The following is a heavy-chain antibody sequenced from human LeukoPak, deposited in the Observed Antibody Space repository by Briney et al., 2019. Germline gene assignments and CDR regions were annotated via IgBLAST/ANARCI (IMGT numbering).Heavy chain of an antibody. J-gene: IGHJ3*02. CDR3: ARSWDGRFQKGAFDI. Sequence: PGGSLRLSCAASGFTFSSYAMHWVRQAPGKGLEYVSAISSNGGSTYYANSVKGRFTISRDNSKNTLYLQMGSLRAEDMAVYYCARSWDGRFQKGAFDIWGQGTMVTVSS. CDR2: ISSNGGST. V-gene: IGHV3-64*01. D-gene: IGHD6-13*01. CDR1: GFTFSSYA.